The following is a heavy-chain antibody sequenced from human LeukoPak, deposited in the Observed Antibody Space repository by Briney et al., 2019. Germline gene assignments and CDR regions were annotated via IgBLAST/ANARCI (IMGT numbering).Heavy chain of an antibody. D-gene: IGHD2-15*01. Sequence: ASVKVSCKASGYTFTSYGISWVRQAPGQGLEWMGWISAYNGNTNYAQKLQGRVTMTIDTSTSTAYMELRSLRSDDTAVYYCAYSYSVGGDYYYGMDVWGQGTTVTVSS. CDR3: AYSYSVGGDYYYGMDV. J-gene: IGHJ6*02. V-gene: IGHV1-18*01. CDR1: GYTFTSYG. CDR2: ISAYNGNT.